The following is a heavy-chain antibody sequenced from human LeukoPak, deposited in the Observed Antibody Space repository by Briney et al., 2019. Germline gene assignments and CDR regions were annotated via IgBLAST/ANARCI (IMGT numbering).Heavy chain of an antibody. CDR1: GASMKNSF. D-gene: IGHD3-22*01. CDR2: ISDSGNT. V-gene: IGHV4-59*01. Sequence: PSETLSLTRSVSGASMKNSFWSWIRQPPGKGLEWIGYISDSGNTNYNPSLKSRVTFSIDTSKGQFYLNLRSVTAADTALYFCARNRFYLTGAYYFDPWGRGTQVTVSS. J-gene: IGHJ5*02. CDR3: ARNRFYLTGAYYFDP.